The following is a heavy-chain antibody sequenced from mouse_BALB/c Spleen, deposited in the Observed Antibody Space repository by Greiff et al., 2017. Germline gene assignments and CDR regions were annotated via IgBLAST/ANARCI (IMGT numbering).Heavy chain of an antibody. J-gene: IGHJ3*01. CDR1: GYSITSDYA. Sequence: DVKLQESGPGLVKPSQSLSLTCTVTGYSITSDYAWNWIRQFPGNKLEWMGYISYSGSTSYNPSLKSRISITRDTSKNQFFLQLNSVTTEDTATYYCARKNRSWFAYWGQGTLVTVSA. D-gene: IGHD2-14*01. CDR2: ISYSGST. CDR3: ARKNRSWFAY. V-gene: IGHV3-2*02.